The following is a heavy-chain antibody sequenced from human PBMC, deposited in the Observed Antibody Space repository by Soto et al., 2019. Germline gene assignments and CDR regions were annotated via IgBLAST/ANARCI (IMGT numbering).Heavy chain of an antibody. CDR3: ARDAHYDFWSGPAENWFDP. Sequence: QLQLQESGPGLVKPSETLSLTCTVSGGSISSSSYYWGWIRQPPGKGLEWIGSIYYRGSTFYNPSLKSRVTISVDTSKNQFSLKLSSVTAADTAVYYCARDAHYDFWSGPAENWFDPWGQGTLVTVSS. CDR2: IYYRGST. D-gene: IGHD3-3*01. J-gene: IGHJ5*02. V-gene: IGHV4-39*02. CDR1: GGSISSSSYY.